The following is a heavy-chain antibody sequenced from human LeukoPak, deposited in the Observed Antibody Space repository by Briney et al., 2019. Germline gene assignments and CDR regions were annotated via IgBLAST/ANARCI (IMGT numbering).Heavy chain of an antibody. CDR1: GFTFSSYS. CDR3: ARDSAVLPHDAFDI. V-gene: IGHV3-48*04. J-gene: IGHJ3*02. CDR2: ISSSIGTI. Sequence: HPGGSLRLSCAASGFTFSSYSMNWVRQAPGKGLEWLSYISSSIGTIYYADSVKGRFTISRDNAKNSLYLQMNSLRAEDTAVYYCARDSAVLPHDAFDIWGQGTMVTVSS. D-gene: IGHD3-10*01.